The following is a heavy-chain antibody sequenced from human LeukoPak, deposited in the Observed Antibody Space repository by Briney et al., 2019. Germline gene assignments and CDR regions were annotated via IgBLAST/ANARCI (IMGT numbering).Heavy chain of an antibody. V-gene: IGHV3-23*01. CDR1: GFTFSSYA. D-gene: IGHD6-19*01. CDR2: DDASGGNT. Sequence: GGPLRLSCSASGFTFSSYAMTWVRQAPGKGVEGVSADDASGGNTYYADSVKGRFTIYRDNSKNPFFLQMNTLRAADTAVYYCAKGSGSGWYGWFAPWGKGTLVTVSS. J-gene: IGHJ5*02. CDR3: AKGSGSGWYGWFAP.